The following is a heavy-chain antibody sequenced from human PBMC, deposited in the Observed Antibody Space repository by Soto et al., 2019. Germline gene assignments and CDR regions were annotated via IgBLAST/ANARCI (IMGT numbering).Heavy chain of an antibody. Sequence: TDNLSLTCTVSGGSLGIYWASWILRPAGRGLEWNGYVYYTGSPSYNPSLKNRGTISLDASKNQFSLNLNSATAADTAVDSGARGPGASGTYHYFLDYWGQGTLVTVSP. J-gene: IGHJ4*02. CDR2: VYYTGSP. CDR1: GGSLGIYW. CDR3: ARGPGASGTYHYFLDY. D-gene: IGHD3-10*01. V-gene: IGHV4-59*01.